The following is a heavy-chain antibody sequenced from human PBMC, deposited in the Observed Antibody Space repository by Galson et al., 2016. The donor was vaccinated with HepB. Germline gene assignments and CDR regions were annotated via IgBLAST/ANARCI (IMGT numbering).Heavy chain of an antibody. CDR1: GFTFSSYS. CDR3: ASQSLWSGPANYYYGMDV. Sequence: SLRLSCAASGFTFSSYSMNWVRQAPGKGLEWVSYISSSSSYIYYADSVKGRFIISRDDAKNSLYLQMNSLRAEDKAVYYCASQSLWSGPANYYYGMDVWGQGTTVTVSS. V-gene: IGHV3-21*01. D-gene: IGHD3-3*01. J-gene: IGHJ6*02. CDR2: ISSSSSYI.